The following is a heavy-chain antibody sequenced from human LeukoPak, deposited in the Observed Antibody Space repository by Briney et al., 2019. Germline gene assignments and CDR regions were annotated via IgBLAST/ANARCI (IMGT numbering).Heavy chain of an antibody. CDR2: IYYNERT. J-gene: IGHJ4*02. V-gene: IGHV4-59*01. CDR3: ERSPQYFDRLLVGDSRYYFDS. Sequence: SETLSLTCTVSGDSISSYYWSWIRQPPGKGLEGIGYIYYNERTNYNPSLRSRGTIAVDTSKNHLSLNLSSLTAADTAVYYCERSPQYFDRLLVGDSRYYFDSWGQGTLVTVSS. CDR1: GDSISSYY. D-gene: IGHD3-9*01.